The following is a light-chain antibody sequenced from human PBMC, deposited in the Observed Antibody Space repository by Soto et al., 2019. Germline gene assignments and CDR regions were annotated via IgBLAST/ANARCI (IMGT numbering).Light chain of an antibody. Sequence: QSVLTQPPSASGTPGQRVTISCSGSSSNIGSNTVNWYQQLPGTAPKLLIYSNNQRPSGVPDRFSGSKSGTSASLAISGLQSEYGADYYCAAWDDSLNGPYVFGPGTKLTVL. CDR1: SSNIGSNT. V-gene: IGLV1-44*01. CDR3: AAWDDSLNGPYV. CDR2: SNN. J-gene: IGLJ1*01.